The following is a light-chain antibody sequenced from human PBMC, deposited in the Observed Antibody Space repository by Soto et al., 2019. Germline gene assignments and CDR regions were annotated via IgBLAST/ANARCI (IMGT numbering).Light chain of an antibody. CDR3: STYTSSRTR. CDR2: DVS. J-gene: IGLJ2*01. CDR1: SSDIGGYIY. Sequence: QSALTQPASVSGSPGQSITISCTGTSSDIGGYIYVSWYQHHPGKGPKLLIYDVSNRPSGVSNRFSGSKSGNTASLTISGLQVEDEADYFCSTYTSSRTRFGGGTKVTVL. V-gene: IGLV2-14*03.